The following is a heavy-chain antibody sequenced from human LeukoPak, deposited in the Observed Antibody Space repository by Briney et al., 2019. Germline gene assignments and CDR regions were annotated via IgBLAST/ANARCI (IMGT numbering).Heavy chain of an antibody. V-gene: IGHV1-18*01. J-gene: IGHJ6*03. CDR2: ISVYNGNT. CDR1: GYSFTTYG. D-gene: IGHD5-18*01. Sequence: ASVKVSCKASGYSFTTYGISWLRQAPGQGLEWMGRISVYNGNTNYAERFQGRVTMTADTSTSTAYMELRSLTSDDTAAYYCTRSGYRYSYDYDYYMDVWGQGTLVTVSS. CDR3: TRSGYRYSYDYDYYMDV.